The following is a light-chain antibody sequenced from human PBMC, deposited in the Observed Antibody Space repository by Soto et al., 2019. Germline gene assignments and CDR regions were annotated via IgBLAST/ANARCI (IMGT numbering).Light chain of an antibody. CDR3: QQYSTSPS. V-gene: IGKV3-15*01. J-gene: IGKJ5*01. CDR2: GAS. Sequence: EIVITQSPTTLSVSPGPRATLSCRASQSVSTNLACYQQKPGQVPSLLIYGASTSASGTPARFSGSGSGTEFPLTIGSLQSEDFAVYYCQQYSTSPSVGQGTRLEIK. CDR1: QSVSTN.